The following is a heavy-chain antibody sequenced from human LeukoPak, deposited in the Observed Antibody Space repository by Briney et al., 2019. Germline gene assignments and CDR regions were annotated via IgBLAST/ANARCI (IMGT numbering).Heavy chain of an antibody. CDR1: GYTFTGYY. Sequence: ASVKVSCKASGYTFTGYYMHWVRQAPGQGLKWMGWINPNSGGTNYAQKFQGRVTMTRDTSISTAYMELSRLRSDDTAVYYCARRRIAAAGMGFDPWGQGTLVTVSS. V-gene: IGHV1-2*02. J-gene: IGHJ5*02. CDR3: ARRRIAAAGMGFDP. D-gene: IGHD6-13*01. CDR2: INPNSGGT.